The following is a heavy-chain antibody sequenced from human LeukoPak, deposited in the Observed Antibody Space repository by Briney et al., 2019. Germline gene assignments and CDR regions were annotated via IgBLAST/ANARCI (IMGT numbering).Heavy chain of an antibody. Sequence: PGGSLRLSCSASEFTFSRYAMHWVRQAPGKGLEYVSGISSNEDSVKGRFTISRDNSKNMLYLQMSSLRAEDTAVYYCVKGGGNSRPYFFDYWGQGTLITVSS. CDR3: VKGGGNSRPYFFDY. J-gene: IGHJ4*02. CDR1: EFTFSRYA. CDR2: ISSNE. D-gene: IGHD4-23*01. V-gene: IGHV3-NL1*01.